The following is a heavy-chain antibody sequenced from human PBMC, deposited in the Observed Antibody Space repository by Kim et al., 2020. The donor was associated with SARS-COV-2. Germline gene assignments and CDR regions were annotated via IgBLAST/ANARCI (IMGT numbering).Heavy chain of an antibody. D-gene: IGHD3-10*01. V-gene: IGHV1-2*02. CDR1: GYTFTGYY. CDR3: ARVNELWFGELPFDY. Sequence: ASVKVSCKASGYTFTGYYMHWVRQAPGQGLEWMGWINPNSGGTNYAQKSQGRVTMTRDTSISTAYMELSRLRSDDTAVYYCARVNELWFGELPFDYWGQGTLVTVSS. CDR2: INPNSGGT. J-gene: IGHJ4*02.